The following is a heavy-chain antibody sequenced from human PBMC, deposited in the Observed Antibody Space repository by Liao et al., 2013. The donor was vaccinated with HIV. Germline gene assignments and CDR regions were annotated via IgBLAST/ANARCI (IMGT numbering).Heavy chain of an antibody. CDR2: LYTSGRT. Sequence: QVQLQESGPGLVKPSETLSLICTVSGASISSYYWSWIRQPAGKGLEWIGRLYTSGRTNYNPSLKSRVSISADTSSNHVSLKLTSVTAADTAVYYCARVQWXPAPNWYSDLWGRGTLVIVSS. V-gene: IGHV4-4*07. D-gene: IGHD1-26*01. CDR3: ARVQWXPAPNWYSDL. J-gene: IGHJ2*01. CDR1: GASISSYY.